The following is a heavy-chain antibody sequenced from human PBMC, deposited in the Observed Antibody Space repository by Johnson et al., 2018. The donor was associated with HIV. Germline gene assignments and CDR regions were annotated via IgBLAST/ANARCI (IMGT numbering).Heavy chain of an antibody. CDR3: ARSFGVTTPGAFDI. J-gene: IGHJ3*02. CDR1: GFTFSGSD. V-gene: IGHV3-23*04. D-gene: IGHD3-3*01. CDR2: ITGSGGNT. Sequence: VQLVESGGGLVQPGGSLKLSCAASGFTFSGSDMHWVRQASGKGLEWVSLITGSGGNTYNADSVKGRFTISRDNSKNTLYLQMNSLRAEDTAVYYCARSFGVTTPGAFDIWGQGTMVTVSS.